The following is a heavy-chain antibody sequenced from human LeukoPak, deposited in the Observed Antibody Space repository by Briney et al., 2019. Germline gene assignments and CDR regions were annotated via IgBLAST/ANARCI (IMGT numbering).Heavy chain of an antibody. Sequence: SQTLSLTCTVSGGSINNGDYYCSWIRQSPGKGLEWIGYISYSGGTYYNPSLKSRVTISVDTSKNQFSLKLRSVTAADTAVYYCARAGFGIDFWGQGTLVTVSS. J-gene: IGHJ4*02. CDR3: ARAGFGIDF. D-gene: IGHD3-10*01. V-gene: IGHV4-30-4*08. CDR2: ISYSGGT. CDR1: GGSINNGDYY.